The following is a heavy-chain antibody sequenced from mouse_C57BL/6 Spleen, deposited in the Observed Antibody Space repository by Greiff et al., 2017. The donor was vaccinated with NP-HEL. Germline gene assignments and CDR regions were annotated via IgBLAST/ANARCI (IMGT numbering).Heavy chain of an antibody. D-gene: IGHD3-2*02. CDR1: GYTFTDHN. V-gene: IGHV1-18*01. CDR2: INPNNGGT. J-gene: IGHJ3*01. Sequence: EVQLQQSGPELVKPGASVKIPCKASGYTFTDHNMDWVKQSHGKSLEWIGDINPNNGGTIYNQKFKGKATLTVDKSSSTAYMELRSLTSEDTAVYYCARSGGQLRLRTAWFAYWGQGTLVTVSA. CDR3: ARSGGQLRLRTAWFAY.